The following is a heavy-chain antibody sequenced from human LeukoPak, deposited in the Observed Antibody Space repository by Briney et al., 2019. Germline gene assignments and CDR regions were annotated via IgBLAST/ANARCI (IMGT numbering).Heavy chain of an antibody. Sequence: PWGSLRIFCSAFWFNLSTHYINWVRQAPRKGLEWGSVIYSGGSTYYADSVKGRFTISRDNSKNTLYLQMNSLRAEDTAVYYCARLFKVVPAAIHTWGQGTLVTVSS. V-gene: IGHV3-53*01. CDR3: ARLFKVVPAAIHT. J-gene: IGHJ5*02. D-gene: IGHD2-2*01. CDR2: IYSGGST. CDR1: WFNLSTHY.